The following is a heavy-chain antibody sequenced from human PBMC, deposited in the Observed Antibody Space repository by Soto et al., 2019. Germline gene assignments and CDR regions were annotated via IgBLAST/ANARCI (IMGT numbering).Heavy chain of an antibody. CDR3: SKVFFGDYDDAFDI. V-gene: IGHV3-30*02. D-gene: IGHD4-17*01. Sequence: DPVKGRFPIARDNSKNTLYLQMNSLRAEDTAVYYCSKVFFGDYDDAFDIWGQGTMVTVSS. J-gene: IGHJ3*02.